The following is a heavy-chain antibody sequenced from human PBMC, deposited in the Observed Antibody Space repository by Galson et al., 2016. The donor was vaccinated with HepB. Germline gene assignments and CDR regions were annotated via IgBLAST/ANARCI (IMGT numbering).Heavy chain of an antibody. Sequence: SVKVSCKVSGYTVTELPIHWVRQAPGKGLEWMGGFDPADGETIYPQKFQGRVTMTEDTSTDTAYMEMSSLRSEDTAVYYCVTGYSSRITCYALQNWGQGTLVTVSS. D-gene: IGHD2-2*01. CDR1: GYTVTELP. V-gene: IGHV1-24*01. CDR2: FDPADGET. J-gene: IGHJ4*02. CDR3: VTGYSSRITCYALQN.